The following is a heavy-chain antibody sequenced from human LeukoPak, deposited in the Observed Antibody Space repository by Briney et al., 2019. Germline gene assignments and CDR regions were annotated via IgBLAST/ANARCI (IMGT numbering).Heavy chain of an antibody. CDR3: ARVPYSSGPDY. J-gene: IGHJ4*02. CDR2: ISIDGNTI. D-gene: IGHD6-19*01. CDR1: GFTFSAHY. V-gene: IGHV3-11*04. Sequence: PGGSLRLSCAASGFTFSAHYMSWIRQAPGKGLEWVSYISIDGNTIYYADSVKGRFTISRNNAKNSLYLQMNSLRAEDTAVYYCARVPYSSGPDYWGQGTLVAVSS.